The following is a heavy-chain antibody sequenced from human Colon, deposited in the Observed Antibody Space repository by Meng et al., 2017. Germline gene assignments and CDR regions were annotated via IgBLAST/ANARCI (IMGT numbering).Heavy chain of an antibody. CDR1: GGSFSGYY. CDR2: INHSGST. Sequence: QVQIRQGGAGLFKPSETLSLTCAVYGGSFSGYYWSWIRQPPGKGLEWIGEINHSGSTNYNPSLKSRVTISVDTSKNQFSLKLSSVTAADTAVYYCARGRYSGYLPWGQGTLVTVSS. CDR3: ARGRYSGYLP. V-gene: IGHV4-34*01. D-gene: IGHD5-12*01. J-gene: IGHJ5*02.